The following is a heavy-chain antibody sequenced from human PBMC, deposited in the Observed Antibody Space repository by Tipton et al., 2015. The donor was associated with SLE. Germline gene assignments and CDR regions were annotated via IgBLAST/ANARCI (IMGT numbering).Heavy chain of an antibody. V-gene: IGHV4-38-2*02. J-gene: IGHJ6*03. CDR2: IYHSGST. D-gene: IGHD3-3*01. CDR1: GGSISSYY. Sequence: TLSLTCTVSGGSISSYYWSWIRQPPGKGLEWIGSIYHSGSTYYNPSLKSRVTISVDTSKNQFSLKLSSVTAADTAVYYCARVGHEFWSGYDYYYYYMDVWGKGTTVTVSS. CDR3: ARVGHEFWSGYDYYYYYMDV.